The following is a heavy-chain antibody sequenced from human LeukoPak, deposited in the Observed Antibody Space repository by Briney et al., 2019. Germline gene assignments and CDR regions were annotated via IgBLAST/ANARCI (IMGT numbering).Heavy chain of an antibody. Sequence: GASVKVSCKASGYTFTGYYMHWVRQAPGQGLEWMGWINTNTGNPTYAQGFTGRFVFSLDTSVSTAYLQISSLKAEDTAVYYCARVHSDLMVYAMPDDYWGQGTLVTVSS. CDR2: INTNTGNP. D-gene: IGHD2-8*01. CDR1: GYTFTGYY. J-gene: IGHJ4*02. V-gene: IGHV7-4-1*02. CDR3: ARVHSDLMVYAMPDDY.